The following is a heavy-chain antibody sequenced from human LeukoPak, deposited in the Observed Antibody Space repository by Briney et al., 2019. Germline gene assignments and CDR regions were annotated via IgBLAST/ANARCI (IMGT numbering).Heavy chain of an antibody. D-gene: IGHD3-9*01. CDR1: GGTFSSYA. CDR3: ARLILTGSYGSGNYYGMDV. Sequence: SVKVSCKASGGTFSSYAISWVRQAPGQGLEWMGGIIPIFGTANYAQKFQGRVTITADESTSTAYMELSSLRSEDTAVYYCARLILTGSYGSGNYYGMDVWGQGTTVTVSS. J-gene: IGHJ6*02. V-gene: IGHV1-69*13. CDR2: IIPIFGTA.